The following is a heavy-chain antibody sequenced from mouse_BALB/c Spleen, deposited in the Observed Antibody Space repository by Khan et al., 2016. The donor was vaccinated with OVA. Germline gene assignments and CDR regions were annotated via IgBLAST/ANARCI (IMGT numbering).Heavy chain of an antibody. V-gene: IGHV5-6*01. CDR3: TRLAYYYNSEGFAY. CDR1: GFTFSTYG. D-gene: IGHD1-1*01. Sequence: EVKLVESGGDLVKPGGSLKLSCAASGFTFSTYGMSWVRQTPDKRLEWVEAISSGGSYTYYPDSVKGRFTNSRDNAKKTRYLQLRSMKSEDTAMYYCTRLAYYYNSEGFAYWGPGTLVPVSA. CDR2: ISSGGSYT. J-gene: IGHJ3*01.